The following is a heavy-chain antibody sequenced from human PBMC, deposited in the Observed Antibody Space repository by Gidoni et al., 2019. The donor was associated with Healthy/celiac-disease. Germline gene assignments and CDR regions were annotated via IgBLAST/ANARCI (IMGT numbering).Heavy chain of an antibody. CDR3: AKVYVWGSYRYSGDY. CDR1: GFPLSGYA. V-gene: IGHV3-23*01. CDR2: ISGSGGST. Sequence: EVPLLESGRGLVHPGGPLRLSCAPPGFPLSGYAMSWVRQDPGKGLEWVAAISGSGGSTYYADSVKGRSTIARDNSKNTLYLQMNRLRAEETAVYYCAKVYVWGSYRYSGDYWGQGTLVTVSS. D-gene: IGHD3-16*02. J-gene: IGHJ4*02.